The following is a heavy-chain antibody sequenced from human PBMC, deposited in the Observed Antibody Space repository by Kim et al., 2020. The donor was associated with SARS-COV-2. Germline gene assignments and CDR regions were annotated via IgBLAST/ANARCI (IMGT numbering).Heavy chain of an antibody. D-gene: IGHD6-19*01. V-gene: IGHV4-38-2*02. CDR2: IFHTGTT. CDR3: ARTLAGYNIGWYPRGFDF. J-gene: IGHJ4*02. CDR1: DYSISSGYN. Sequence: SETLSLTCSVSDYSISSGYNWGWIRQPPGRGLEWIGNIFHTGTTYYNPSLKSRVTMSVDTSKNQFSLKLSSVTAADTAVYYCARTLAGYNIGWYPRGFDFWGQGSLVTVSS.